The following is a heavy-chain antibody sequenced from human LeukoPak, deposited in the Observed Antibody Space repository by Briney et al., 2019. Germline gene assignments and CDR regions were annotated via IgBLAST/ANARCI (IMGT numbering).Heavy chain of an antibody. CDR1: GFTFGSYW. CDR3: AREGVTDYDY. V-gene: IGHV3-7*01. Sequence: GSLRLSCAASGFTFGSYWINWVRQAPGKGLEWVANIKQDGSEKFYVDSVKGRFTISRDNAKNSLYLQMNSLRAEDTAVYYCAREGVTDYDYWGQGTLVTVSS. J-gene: IGHJ4*02. CDR2: IKQDGSEK. D-gene: IGHD2-21*02.